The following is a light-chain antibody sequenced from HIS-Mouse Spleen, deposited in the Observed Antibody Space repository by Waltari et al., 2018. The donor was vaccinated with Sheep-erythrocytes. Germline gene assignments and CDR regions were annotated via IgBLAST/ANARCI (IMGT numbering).Light chain of an antibody. CDR1: QSVSSSD. V-gene: IGKV3-20*01. Sequence: DIQLTQSPGTLSLSPGEGATLSCRASQSVSSSDLAWYQQKPGQAPRLLIYGASSRATGIPDRFSGSGSGTDFTLTISRLEPEDFAVYYCQQYGSSPLTFGGGTKVEIK. CDR3: QQYGSSPLT. CDR2: GAS. J-gene: IGKJ4*01.